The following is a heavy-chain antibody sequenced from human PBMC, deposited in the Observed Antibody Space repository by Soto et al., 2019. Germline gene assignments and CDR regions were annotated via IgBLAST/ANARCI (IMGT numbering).Heavy chain of an antibody. D-gene: IGHD3-22*01. CDR1: GYTFTGYY. J-gene: IGHJ5*02. Sequence: AAVKVSCKASGYTFTGYYMHWVRQAPGQGLEWMGWINPNSGGTNYAQKFQGRVTMTRDTSISTAYMELSRLRSDDTAVYYCAKDWEQQSGITTTEVDRFDPWGQGTLVTVSS. CDR3: AKDWEQQSGITTTEVDRFDP. CDR2: INPNSGGT. V-gene: IGHV1-2*02.